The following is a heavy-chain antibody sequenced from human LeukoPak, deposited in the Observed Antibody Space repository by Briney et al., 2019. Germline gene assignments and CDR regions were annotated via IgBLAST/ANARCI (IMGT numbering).Heavy chain of an antibody. CDR3: ARDIYDYVWGSYRMAYFDY. CDR2: IYTSGST. D-gene: IGHD3-16*02. CDR1: GGSISSYY. Sequence: SETLSLTCTVSGGSISSYYWSWIRQPAGKGLEWIGRIYTSGSTNYNPSHTSRVTMSVDTSKNPFSLKLSSVTAADTAVYYCARDIYDYVWGSYRMAYFDYWGQGTLVTVSS. J-gene: IGHJ4*02. V-gene: IGHV4-4*07.